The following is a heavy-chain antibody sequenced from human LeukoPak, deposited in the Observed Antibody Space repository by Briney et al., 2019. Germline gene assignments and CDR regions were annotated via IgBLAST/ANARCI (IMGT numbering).Heavy chain of an antibody. J-gene: IGHJ5*02. CDR3: ARDYGDDEGWFDP. V-gene: IGHV3-66*02. D-gene: IGHD4-17*01. CDR1: GFTVSSNY. CDR2: IYSGGST. Sequence: PGGSLRLSCEASGFTVSSNYMSWVRQAPGKGLEWVSVIYSGGSTYYADSVKGRFTISRDNSKNTLYLQMNSLRAEDTAVYYCARDYGDDEGWFDPWGQGTLVTVSS.